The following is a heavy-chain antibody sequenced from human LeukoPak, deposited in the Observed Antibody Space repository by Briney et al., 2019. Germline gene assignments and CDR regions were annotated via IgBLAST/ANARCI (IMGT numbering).Heavy chain of an antibody. V-gene: IGHV3-21*06. CDR3: ATETNGRHYDY. Sequence: VKPGGSLILSCTASGLTFSTSGFNWVRQAPGKGLEWVASIGPTGSDRYHADSIKGRFTISRDNANNFLYLQMNSLRAEDTAVYYCATETNGRHYDYWGQGTPLTVSS. J-gene: IGHJ4*02. D-gene: IGHD1-14*01. CDR2: IGPTGSDR. CDR1: GLTFSTSG.